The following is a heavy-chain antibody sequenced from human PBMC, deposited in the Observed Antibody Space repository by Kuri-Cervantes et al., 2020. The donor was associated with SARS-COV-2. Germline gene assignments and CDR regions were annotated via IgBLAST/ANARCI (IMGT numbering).Heavy chain of an antibody. V-gene: IGHV1-18*01. D-gene: IGHD1-26*01. CDR3: ARGTGSYHIWYYFDY. CDR2: ISAYNGNT. Sequence: ASVKVSCKASGYTFTSYGISWVRQAPGQGLEGMGWISAYNGNTNYAQKLQGRVTMTTDTSTSTAYMELRSLRSDDTAVYYCARGTGSYHIWYYFDYWGQGTLVTVSS. J-gene: IGHJ4*02. CDR1: GYTFTSYG.